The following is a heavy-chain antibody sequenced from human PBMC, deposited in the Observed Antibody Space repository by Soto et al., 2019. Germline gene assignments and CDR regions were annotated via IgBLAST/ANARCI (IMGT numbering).Heavy chain of an antibody. Sequence: ASVKVSCKASGYTFTGYYMHWVRQAPGQGLEWMGWINPNSGGTNYAQKFQGRVTMTRDTSISTAYMELSRLRSDDTAVYYCARNRVAGTFYYGMDVWGQGTTVTV. CDR1: GYTFTGYY. J-gene: IGHJ6*02. D-gene: IGHD6-19*01. V-gene: IGHV1-2*02. CDR2: INPNSGGT. CDR3: ARNRVAGTFYYGMDV.